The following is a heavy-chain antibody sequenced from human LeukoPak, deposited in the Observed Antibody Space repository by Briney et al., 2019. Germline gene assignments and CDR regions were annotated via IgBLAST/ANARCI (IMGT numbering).Heavy chain of an antibody. CDR2: IYYSGST. Sequence: SETLSLTCTVSGGSISSYYWSWIRQPPGKGLEWIGYIYYSGSTNYNPSLKSRVTISVDTSKNQFSLKLSSVPAADTAVYYCARGGPNWFAPWGQGPLVTVSS. CDR1: GGSISSYY. CDR3: ARGGPNWFAP. V-gene: IGHV4-59*08. J-gene: IGHJ5*02.